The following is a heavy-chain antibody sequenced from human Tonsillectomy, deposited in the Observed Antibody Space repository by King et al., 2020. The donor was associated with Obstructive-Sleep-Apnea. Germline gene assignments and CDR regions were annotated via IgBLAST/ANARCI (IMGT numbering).Heavy chain of an antibody. D-gene: IGHD5-18*01. Sequence: QLQESGPGLVKPSETLSLTCTVSGYSISSGYYWGWIRQPPGKGLEWIGSIYHSGSTYYNPSLKSRVTISVDTPKNQFSLKLSSVTAADTAVYYCARGTDTATGYFDYWGQGTLVTVSS. V-gene: IGHV4-38-2*02. CDR2: IYHSGST. CDR1: GYSISSGYY. CDR3: ARGTDTATGYFDY. J-gene: IGHJ4*02.